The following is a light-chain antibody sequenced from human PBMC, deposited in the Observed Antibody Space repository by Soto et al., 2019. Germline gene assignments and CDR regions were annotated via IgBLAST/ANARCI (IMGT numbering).Light chain of an antibody. CDR2: EVS. V-gene: IGLV2-14*01. CDR3: SSYTTSSIDYV. CDR1: SSDVGCYNY. Sequence: QSALTQPASVSGSPGQSITISCTGTSSDVGCYNYVSWYQQHPGKAPKLMIYEVSNRPSGVSNRFSGSKSGNTASLTISGLQAHDEADYYCSSYTTSSIDYVFGTGTKLTVL. J-gene: IGLJ1*01.